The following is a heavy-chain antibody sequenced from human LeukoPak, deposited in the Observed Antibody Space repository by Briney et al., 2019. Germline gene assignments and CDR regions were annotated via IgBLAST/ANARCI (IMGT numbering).Heavy chain of an antibody. Sequence: GGPLRLSCAASGFTFSNYAMSWVRQAPGKGLEWVSTISGGGGSTYYADSVKGRFTISRDNSKNTLYLQMNSLRAEDTAVFYCARETYYYDSSYYVDYWGQGTLVTVSS. CDR1: GFTFSNYA. V-gene: IGHV3-23*01. J-gene: IGHJ4*02. D-gene: IGHD3-22*01. CDR2: ISGGGGST. CDR3: ARETYYYDSSYYVDY.